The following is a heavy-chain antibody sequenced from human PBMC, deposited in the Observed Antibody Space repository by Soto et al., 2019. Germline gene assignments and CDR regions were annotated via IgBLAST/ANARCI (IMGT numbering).Heavy chain of an antibody. Sequence: ASETLSLTCTVSGGSISSGGYYWSWIRQHPGKGLEWIGYIYYSGSTYYNPSLKSRVTISVDTSKNQFSLKLSSVTAADTAVYYCARGWYYYGSGSYLAPYYYYGMDVWGQGTTVTVSS. V-gene: IGHV4-31*03. J-gene: IGHJ6*02. CDR3: ARGWYYYGSGSYLAPYYYYGMDV. D-gene: IGHD3-10*01. CDR2: IYYSGST. CDR1: GGSISSGGYY.